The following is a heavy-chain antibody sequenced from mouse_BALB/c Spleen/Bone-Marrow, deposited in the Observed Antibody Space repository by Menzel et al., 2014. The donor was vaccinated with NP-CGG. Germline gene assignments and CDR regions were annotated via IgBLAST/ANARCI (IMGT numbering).Heavy chain of an antibody. CDR1: GYAFSSNW. V-gene: IGHV1-80*01. CDR3: ARWITTVVAPYVMDY. Sequence: QVQLHQSGAELVRPGSSVKISCKASGYAFSSNWMNWVKQRPGQGLEWIGQIYPGDGDTNYNGKFKGKATLTADKSSSTAYMQLSSLTSEDSAVYFCARWITTVVAPYVMDYWGQGTSVTVSS. J-gene: IGHJ4*01. CDR2: IYPGDGDT. D-gene: IGHD1-1*01.